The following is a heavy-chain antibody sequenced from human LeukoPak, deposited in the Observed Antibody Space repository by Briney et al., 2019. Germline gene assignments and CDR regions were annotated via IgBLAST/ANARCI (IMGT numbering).Heavy chain of an antibody. V-gene: IGHV1-18*01. CDR1: GYTFTSYG. CDR3: ARGYSSDWYGFRPQYYFDY. J-gene: IGHJ4*02. Sequence: ASVKVSCKASGYTFTSYGISWVRQAPGQGLEWMGWISAYNGNTNYAQKLQGRVTMTTDTSTSTAYMELRSLRSDDTAVYYCARGYSSDWYGFRPQYYFDYWGQGTLVTVSS. CDR2: ISAYNGNT. D-gene: IGHD6-19*01.